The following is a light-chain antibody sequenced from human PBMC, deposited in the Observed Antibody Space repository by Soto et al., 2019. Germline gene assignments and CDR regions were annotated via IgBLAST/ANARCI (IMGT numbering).Light chain of an antibody. Sequence: AIQMTQSPSSLSASVGDIVTNTCQASQCISNDVGWYHQKPGKAPALLIYDASILQSGVPSRFSGGRYGTNFTLTISSLQPEDFATYYCQQDNKHLYPFGQATKMEI. V-gene: IGKV1-6*01. CDR3: QQDNKHLYP. J-gene: IGKJ2*01. CDR2: DAS. CDR1: QCISND.